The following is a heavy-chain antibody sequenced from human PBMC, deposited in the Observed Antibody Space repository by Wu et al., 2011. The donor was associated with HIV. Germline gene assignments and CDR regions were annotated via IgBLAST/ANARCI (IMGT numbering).Heavy chain of an antibody. CDR2: IIPIFGTA. CDR3: ARLXYSSGVDY. J-gene: IGHJ4*02. V-gene: IGHV1-69*08. CDR1: GGTFNSNI. D-gene: IGHD5-18*01. Sequence: QVQLVQSGAEVKKPGSSVKVSCKASGGTFNSNILSWVRQAPGQGLEWMGRIIPIFGTANYAQKFQGRVTITADRSTNTFYMELSSLRSEDTAIYYCARLXYSSGVDYWGQGTLVTVSS.